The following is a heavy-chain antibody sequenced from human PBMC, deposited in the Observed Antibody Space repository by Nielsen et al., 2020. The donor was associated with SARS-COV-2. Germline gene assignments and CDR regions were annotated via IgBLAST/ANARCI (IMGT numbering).Heavy chain of an antibody. V-gene: IGHV4-39*07. CDR2: IYYSEST. CDR3: ARGAAGVAMIVVVKHYYYYGMDV. J-gene: IGHJ6*02. D-gene: IGHD3-22*01. Sequence: WIRQPPGKGLEWIGSIYYSESTYYNPSLKSRVTISVDTSKNQFSLKLSSVTAADTAVYYCARGAAGVAMIVVVKHYYYYGMDVWGQGTTVTVSS.